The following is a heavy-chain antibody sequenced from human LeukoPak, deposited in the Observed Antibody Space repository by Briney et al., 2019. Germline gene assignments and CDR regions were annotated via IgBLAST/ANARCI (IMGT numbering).Heavy chain of an antibody. CDR3: AKRSFKGYYFDY. CDR2: ISWNSGSI. CDR1: GFTFSSYS. V-gene: IGHV3-9*01. J-gene: IGHJ4*02. D-gene: IGHD2-15*01. Sequence: GGSLRLSCAASGFTFSSYSMNWVRQAPGKGLEWVSGISWNSGSIGYADSVKGRFTISRDNAKNSLYLQMNSLRAEDTALYYCAKRSFKGYYFDYWGQGTLVTVSS.